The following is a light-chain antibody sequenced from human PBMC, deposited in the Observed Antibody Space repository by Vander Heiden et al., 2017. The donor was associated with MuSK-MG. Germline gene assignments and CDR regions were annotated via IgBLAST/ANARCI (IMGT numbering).Light chain of an antibody. J-gene: IGLJ2*01. CDR3: QSYDDNNLGV. CDR2: ENN. Sequence: FMLTQPHSASESPGKTVTISCTRSSGSIVTNYVQWYQQRPGSSPTTVISENNQRPSGVPGRFSGSIDSSSNSASLTISGLNTEDEADYYCQSYDDNNLGVFGGGTKLTVL. CDR1: SGSIVTNY. V-gene: IGLV6-57*01.